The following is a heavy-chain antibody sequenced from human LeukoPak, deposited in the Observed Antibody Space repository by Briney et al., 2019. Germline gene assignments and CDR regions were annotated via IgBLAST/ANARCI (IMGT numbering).Heavy chain of an antibody. J-gene: IGHJ5*02. CDR2: INPNSGGT. CDR1: AYTFTGYY. Sequence: ASVTVSCTASAYTFTGYYVHWVRQAPGQGLEWMGWINPNSGGTNYAQKFQGRVTMTRDTSISTAYMELSRLRSDDTAVYYCARGYCSGGSCYWFDPWGQGTLVTVSS. D-gene: IGHD2-15*01. V-gene: IGHV1-2*02. CDR3: ARGYCSGGSCYWFDP.